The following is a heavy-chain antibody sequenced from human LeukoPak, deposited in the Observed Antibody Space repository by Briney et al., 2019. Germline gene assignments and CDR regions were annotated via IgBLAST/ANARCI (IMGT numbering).Heavy chain of an antibody. CDR2: IYTSGST. CDR3: ARDFGSGRYGSFDI. J-gene: IGHJ3*02. Sequence: SETLSLTCTVSGGSISSYYWSWIRQPAGKGLEWIGRIYTSGSTNYNPSLKSRVTMSVDTSKNQFSLKLSSVTAADTAVYYCARDFGSGRYGSFDIWGQGTMVTVSS. CDR1: GGSISSYY. D-gene: IGHD6-13*01. V-gene: IGHV4-4*07.